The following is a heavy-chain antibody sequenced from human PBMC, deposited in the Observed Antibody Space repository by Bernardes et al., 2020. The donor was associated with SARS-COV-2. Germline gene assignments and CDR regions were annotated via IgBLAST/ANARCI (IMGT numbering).Heavy chain of an antibody. Sequence: LSLTCTVSGGSISSSSYYWGWIRQPPGTGLEWIGSIYYSGSTYYNPSLKSRVTISVDTSKNQFSLKLSSVTAADTAVYYCARPRRGYSYGFDYWGQGTLVTVSS. CDR1: GGSISSSSYY. CDR3: ARPRRGYSYGFDY. J-gene: IGHJ4*02. D-gene: IGHD5-18*01. V-gene: IGHV4-39*01. CDR2: IYYSGST.